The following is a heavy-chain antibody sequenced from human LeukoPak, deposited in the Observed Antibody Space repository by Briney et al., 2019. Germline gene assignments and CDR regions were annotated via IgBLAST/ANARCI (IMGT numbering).Heavy chain of an antibody. D-gene: IGHD1-26*01. CDR1: GFTFSSYG. Sequence: PGGSLRLSCAASGFTFSSYGMHWVCQAPGKGLEWVAVIWYDGSNKYYADSVKGRFTISRDNSKNTLYLQTNSLRAEDTAVYYCARDSGSYADPDYWGQGTLVTVSS. J-gene: IGHJ4*02. CDR3: ARDSGSYADPDY. V-gene: IGHV3-33*01. CDR2: IWYDGSNK.